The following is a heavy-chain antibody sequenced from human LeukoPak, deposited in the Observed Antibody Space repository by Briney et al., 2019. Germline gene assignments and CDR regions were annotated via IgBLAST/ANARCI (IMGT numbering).Heavy chain of an antibody. CDR3: ARDNRYDSSGYYSGLDY. V-gene: IGHV3-30*04. CDR2: ISYDGSNK. D-gene: IGHD3-22*01. CDR1: GFTFSSYA. J-gene: IGHJ4*02. Sequence: GGSLRLSCAASGFTFSSYAMHWVRQAPGKGLEWVAVISYDGSNKYYADSVKGRFTISRDNSKNTLYLQMNSLRAEDTAVYYCARDNRYDSSGYYSGLDYWGQGTLVTVSS.